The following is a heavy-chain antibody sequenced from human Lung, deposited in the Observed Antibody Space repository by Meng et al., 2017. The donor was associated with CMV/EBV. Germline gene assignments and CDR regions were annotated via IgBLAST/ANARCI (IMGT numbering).Heavy chain of an antibody. CDR2: ISYSGST. D-gene: IGHD3-3*01. V-gene: IGHV4-39*07. CDR3: ARVTLDEATILGVESTRKYYYAREG. CDR1: GGSTLPLLSS. J-gene: IGHJ6*04. Sequence: LSCSVSGGSTLPLLSSWGWIRQPPGKGLELIGSISYSGSTYYPPSLKGRVTISVDTSKKQFSLKLNSVTAEDTAVYCCARVTLDEATILGVESTRKYYYAREGGGKG.